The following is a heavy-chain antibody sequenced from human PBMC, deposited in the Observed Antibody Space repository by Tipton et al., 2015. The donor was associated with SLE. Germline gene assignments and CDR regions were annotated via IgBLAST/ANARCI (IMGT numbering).Heavy chain of an antibody. V-gene: IGHV4-59*11. D-gene: IGHD6-13*01. CDR2: IYYSGST. CDR3: ARGPSIPYSSSWYGIDY. Sequence: LRLSCTVSGGSISSHYWSWIRQPPGKGLEWIGYIYYSGSTNYNPSLKSRVTISVDTSKNQFSLKLSSVTPADTAVYYCARGPSIPYSSSWYGIDYWGQGTLVTVSS. CDR1: GGSISSHY. J-gene: IGHJ4*02.